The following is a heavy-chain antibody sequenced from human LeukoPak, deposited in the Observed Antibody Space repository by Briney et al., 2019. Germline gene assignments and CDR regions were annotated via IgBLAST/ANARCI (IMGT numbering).Heavy chain of an antibody. V-gene: IGHV3-23*01. J-gene: IGHJ6*03. CDR3: TKELHVAVAVADYYYFYMDV. Sequence: GGSLRLSCAASGFAFSSFAMGWVRQSPGKGLEWLSTINGGGNTTFYADSVKGRFTISRDNSKNTLYLHVDGLRPDDTAIYYCTKELHVAVAVADYYYFYMDVWGRGTAVSVSS. CDR1: GFAFSSFA. CDR2: INGGGNTT. D-gene: IGHD6-19*01.